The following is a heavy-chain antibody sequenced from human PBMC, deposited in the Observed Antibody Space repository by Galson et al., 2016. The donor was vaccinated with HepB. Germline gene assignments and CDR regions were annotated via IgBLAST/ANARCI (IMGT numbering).Heavy chain of an antibody. CDR2: TYYRSEWYH. Sequence: CAISGDSVSNDHSAWHWIRQSASRGLEWLGRTYYRSEWYHDYAESVQGRIAIIPDTSTNQLSLQLNTVTPEDTALYHCASAKAAGTAFYLWGQGTMVTVSS. V-gene: IGHV6-1*01. CDR3: ASAKAAGTAFYL. CDR1: GDSVSNDHSA. J-gene: IGHJ3*01. D-gene: IGHD6-13*01.